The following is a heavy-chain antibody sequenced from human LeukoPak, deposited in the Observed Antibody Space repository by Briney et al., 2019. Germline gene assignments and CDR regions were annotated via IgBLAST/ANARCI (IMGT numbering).Heavy chain of an antibody. CDR2: IYWDDDK. J-gene: IGHJ4*02. Sequence: SGPTLVXPTQTLTLTCTFSGFALSTSGVGVGWIRQPPGQALEWLALIYWDDDKRYSPSLKSRLTITKDTSKNLVVLTMTNMDPVDTATYYCAHGTTSSPVDYWGQGTLVTVSS. D-gene: IGHD1-1*01. CDR3: AHGTTSSPVDY. CDR1: GFALSTSGVG. V-gene: IGHV2-5*02.